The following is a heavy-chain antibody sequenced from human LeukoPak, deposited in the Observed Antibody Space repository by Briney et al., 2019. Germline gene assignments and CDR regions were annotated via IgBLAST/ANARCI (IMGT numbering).Heavy chain of an antibody. V-gene: IGHV1-69*05. CDR2: SHPIIGTV. Sequence: ASVKVSRTPSVDTFRIYAANGVRQAPGQGAGWMGGSHPIIGTVDYAQKFQGRLTINTDESTSTAYMELSSRRFEDTAIYYCARGVENYDLDVWGKGTTVIVSS. J-gene: IGHJ6*04. CDR3: ARGVENYDLDV. D-gene: IGHD2-15*01. CDR1: VDTFRIYA.